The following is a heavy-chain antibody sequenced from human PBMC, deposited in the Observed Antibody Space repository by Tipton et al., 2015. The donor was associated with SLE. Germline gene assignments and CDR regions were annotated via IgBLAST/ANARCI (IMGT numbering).Heavy chain of an antibody. J-gene: IGHJ4*02. CDR2: MNSDGSNV. D-gene: IGHD5-18*01. Sequence: SLRLSCAASGFNFRRHWMDWVRQVPGKGLVWLSRMNSDGSNVFYADSVMGRFTISRDNAKNTVYLQMNSLRAEDSALYYCVRGGDTAFDYWGQGTLVSVSS. V-gene: IGHV3-74*01. CDR1: GFNFRRHW. CDR3: VRGGDTAFDY.